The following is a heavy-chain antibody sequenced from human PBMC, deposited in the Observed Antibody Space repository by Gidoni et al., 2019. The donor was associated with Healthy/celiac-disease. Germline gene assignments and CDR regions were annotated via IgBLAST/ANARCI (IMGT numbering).Heavy chain of an antibody. J-gene: IGHJ4*02. V-gene: IGHV3-23*01. CDR2: ISGSGGST. CDR1: GFTFSSYA. Sequence: EVQLLESGGGLVQPGGSLRLSCAASGFTFSSYAMSWVRQAPGKGLEWVSAISGSGGSTYYADSVKGRFTISRDNSKNTLYLQMNSLRAEDTAVYYCAKVAVFGVVIIPDYFDYWGQGTLVTVSS. CDR3: AKVAVFGVVIIPDYFDY. D-gene: IGHD3-3*01.